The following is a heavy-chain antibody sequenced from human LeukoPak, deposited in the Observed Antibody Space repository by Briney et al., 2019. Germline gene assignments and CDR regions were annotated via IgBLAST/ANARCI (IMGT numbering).Heavy chain of an antibody. D-gene: IGHD6-13*01. J-gene: IGHJ4*02. CDR2: IKSKTDGGTT. CDR3: TTAGIAAAGDFDY. V-gene: IGHV3-15*01. CDR1: GFTFSNAW. Sequence: AGGSLRLSCAASGFTFSNAWMSWVRQAPGKGLEWVGRIKSKTDGGTTDYAAPVKGRFTISRDDSKNTLYLQMNSLKTEDTAVYYCTTAGIAAAGDFDYWGQGTLVTVSS.